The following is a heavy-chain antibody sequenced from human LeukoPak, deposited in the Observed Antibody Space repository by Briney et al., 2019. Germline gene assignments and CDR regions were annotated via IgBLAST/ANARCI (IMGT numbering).Heavy chain of an antibody. CDR1: GGSISNGGYY. V-gene: IGHV4-31*03. D-gene: IGHD6-6*01. CDR3: ARDLGYSSSHFDY. CDR2: IYYSGST. J-gene: IGHJ4*02. Sequence: PSETLSLTCIVSGGSISNGGYYWSWIRQHPGKGLEWIGYIYYSGSTYYNPSLKSRVTISVDTSKNQFSLKLSSVTAADTAVYHCARDLGYSSSHFDYWGQGTLVTVSS.